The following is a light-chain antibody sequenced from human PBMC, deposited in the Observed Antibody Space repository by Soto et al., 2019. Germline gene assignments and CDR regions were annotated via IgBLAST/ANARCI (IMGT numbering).Light chain of an antibody. CDR3: CSFAGTLHVV. J-gene: IGLJ2*01. CDR2: NVN. CDR1: SSDVGGSNY. Sequence: SVLTQPRSVSGSPGQSVTISCTGTSSDVGGSNYVSWYQQHPGKSSELMIYNVNKRSSGVPDRFSGSKFGNTASLTISGLQAEDEADYYCCSFAGTLHVVFGGGTKVTVL. V-gene: IGLV2-11*01.